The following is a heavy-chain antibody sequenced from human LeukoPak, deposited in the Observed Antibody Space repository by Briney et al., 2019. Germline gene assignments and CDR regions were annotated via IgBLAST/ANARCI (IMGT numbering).Heavy chain of an antibody. CDR1: VDSFRIYY. Sequence: SETLSLTCTLSVDSFRIYYWIWIRQPPGKGLEWIGYIYYSGSTDYNPSLKSRVTMSLDTSKTQCSLNLNSVTAADTAIYFCARAVITFGGAVAKGFDCWGQGSLVTVSS. D-gene: IGHD3-16*01. CDR3: ARAVITFGGAVAKGFDC. V-gene: IGHV4-59*01. J-gene: IGHJ4*02. CDR2: IYYSGST.